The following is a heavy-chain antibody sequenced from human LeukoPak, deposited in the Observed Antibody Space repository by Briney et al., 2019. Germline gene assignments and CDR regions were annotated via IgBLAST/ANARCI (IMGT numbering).Heavy chain of an antibody. V-gene: IGHV3-23*01. J-gene: IGHJ4*02. D-gene: IGHD3-16*01. CDR2: ISGSGGST. Sequence: GGCLRLSCAASGFAFIGYGMSWVRQAPGEGLEWVSTISGSGGSTYYADSVKGRFTISRDNSKNMLYLKMNSLRADDTAVYYCAKLMIGGVILDFWGQGTLVTVSS. CDR3: AKLMIGGVILDF. CDR1: GFAFIGYG.